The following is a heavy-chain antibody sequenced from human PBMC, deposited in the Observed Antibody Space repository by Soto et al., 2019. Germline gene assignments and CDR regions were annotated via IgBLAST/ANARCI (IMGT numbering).Heavy chain of an antibody. CDR2: IYHSGST. V-gene: IGHV4-4*02. J-gene: IGHJ3*02. D-gene: IGHD3-22*01. Sequence: LRRPLSLTCAVSGGSISSSNWWSWVRQPPGKGLDWIGEIYHSGSTNYNPSLKSRVTISVDRSKNQFSLKLSSVTAADTAVYYCARGTNGTYYYDSSGYYYIWDAFDIWGQGTMVTVSS. CDR3: ARGTNGTYYYDSSGYYYIWDAFDI. CDR1: GGSISSSNW.